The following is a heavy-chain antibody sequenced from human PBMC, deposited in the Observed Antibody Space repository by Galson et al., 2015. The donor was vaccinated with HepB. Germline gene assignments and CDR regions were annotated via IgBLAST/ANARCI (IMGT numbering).Heavy chain of an antibody. CDR1: GFTFGDYA. CDR2: IRSKAYGGTT. J-gene: IGHJ4*02. V-gene: IGHV3-49*04. CDR3: TKGAHRLRWTYYFDY. Sequence: SLRLSCAASGFTFGDYAMSWVRQAPGKGLEWVGFIRSKAYGGTTEYAASVKGRFTISRDDSKSIAYLQMNSLKTEDTAVYYCTKGAHRLRWTYYFDYWGQGTLVTVSS. D-gene: IGHD4-23*01.